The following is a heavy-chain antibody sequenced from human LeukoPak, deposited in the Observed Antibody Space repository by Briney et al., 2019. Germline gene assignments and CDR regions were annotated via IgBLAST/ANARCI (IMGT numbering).Heavy chain of an antibody. Sequence: ASVKVSCKASGYTFTIYGISWVRQAPGQGLEWMGWISAYNGNTNYAQKLQGRVTMTTDTSTSTAYMELRSLRSDDTAVYYCARDVPLYDSRFWYFDLWGRGTLVTVSS. CDR2: ISAYNGNT. V-gene: IGHV1-18*01. J-gene: IGHJ2*01. D-gene: IGHD3-22*01. CDR1: GYTFTIYG. CDR3: ARDVPLYDSRFWYFDL.